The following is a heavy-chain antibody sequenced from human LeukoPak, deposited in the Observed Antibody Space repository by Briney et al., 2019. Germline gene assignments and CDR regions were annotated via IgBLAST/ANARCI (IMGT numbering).Heavy chain of an antibody. CDR1: GGSFSGYY. Sequence: SETLSLTCAVYGGSFSGYYWSWIRQPPAKGLEWIGEINHSGSTNYNPSLKSRVTISVDTSKNQFSLKLSSVTAADTAVYYRASRSNIVVVPAANPFDYWGQGTLVTVSS. J-gene: IGHJ4*02. CDR2: INHSGST. V-gene: IGHV4-34*01. D-gene: IGHD2-2*01. CDR3: ASRSNIVVVPAANPFDY.